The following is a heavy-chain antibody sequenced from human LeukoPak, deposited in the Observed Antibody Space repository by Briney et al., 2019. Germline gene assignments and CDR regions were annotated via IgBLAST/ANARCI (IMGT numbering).Heavy chain of an antibody. D-gene: IGHD6-19*01. V-gene: IGHV4-30-4*07. Sequence: SETLSLTCAVSGVAISRGGYAWNWIRQPPGKGLEWIPYIYHSGTTYYNPSLKSRATISVDTSKNQFSLKLSSVTAADTAVYYCVRGRYSSGWFKDKNWFDPWGQGIPVTVSS. CDR1: GVAISRGGYA. CDR2: IYHSGTT. CDR3: VRGRYSSGWFKDKNWFDP. J-gene: IGHJ5*02.